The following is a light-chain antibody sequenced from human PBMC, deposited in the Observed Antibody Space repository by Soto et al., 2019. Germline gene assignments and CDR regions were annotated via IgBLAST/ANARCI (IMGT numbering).Light chain of an antibody. CDR2: GAS. CDR1: QSVSSSW. CDR3: QQYGRSPWT. J-gene: IGKJ1*01. V-gene: IGKV3-20*01. Sequence: EIVLTQSPGTLSLSPGERATLSCRASQSVSSSWLAWYQQKPGQAPRLLIYGASSRATGIPDRFSGSGSGTDFTLTISRLEPEDSAVFYCQQYGRSPWTFGQGTKVDIK.